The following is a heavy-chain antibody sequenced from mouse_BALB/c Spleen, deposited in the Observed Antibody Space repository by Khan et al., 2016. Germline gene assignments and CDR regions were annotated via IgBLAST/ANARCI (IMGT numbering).Heavy chain of an antibody. CDR3: ARWDYGDGRGMDY. D-gene: IGHD2-4*01. J-gene: IGHJ4*01. Sequence: QIQLVQSGPELKKPGETVKISCKASGYTFTDYSMHWVKQAPGKGLKWMGWINTETGEPTYADDFKGRFAFSLETSASTAYLQINNLKNEDTATYFCARWDYGDGRGMDYWGQGTSVTVSS. CDR2: INTETGEP. CDR1: GYTFTDYS. V-gene: IGHV9-2-1*01.